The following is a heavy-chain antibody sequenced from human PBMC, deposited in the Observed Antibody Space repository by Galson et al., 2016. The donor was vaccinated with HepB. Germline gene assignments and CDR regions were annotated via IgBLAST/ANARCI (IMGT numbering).Heavy chain of an antibody. J-gene: IGHJ1*01. CDR3: ARVGDVLAEYFQL. V-gene: IGHV3-21*06. CDR1: GFTFSSYT. Sequence: SLRLSCAASGFTFSSYTMNWVRQAPGKGLEWVSSISASSTYIYYTDSLKGRFTISRDNAKNSLFLQMNSLRAEDTAVYYCARVGDVLAEYFQLWGQGTLVTVS. D-gene: IGHD2-21*01. CDR2: ISASSTYI.